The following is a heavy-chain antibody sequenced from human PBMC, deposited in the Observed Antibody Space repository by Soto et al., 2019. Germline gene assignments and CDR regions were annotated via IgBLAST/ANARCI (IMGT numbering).Heavy chain of an antibody. CDR2: IIPILGIA. Sequence: ASVKVSCKASGYTFTSYGISWVRQAPGQGLEWMGWIIPILGIANYAQKFQGRVTITADKSTSTAYMELSSLRSEDTAVYYCASLEYYGDSNPFDYWGQGTLVTVSS. D-gene: IGHD4-17*01. CDR1: GYTFTSYG. J-gene: IGHJ4*02. CDR3: ASLEYYGDSNPFDY. V-gene: IGHV1-69*10.